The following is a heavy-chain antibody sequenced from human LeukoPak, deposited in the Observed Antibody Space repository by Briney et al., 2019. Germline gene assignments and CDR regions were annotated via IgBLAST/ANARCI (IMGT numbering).Heavy chain of an antibody. Sequence: SQTLSLTCAISGDSVFSNSSWNWIRQSPSRGLEWLGRTYYRSKWYNDYVVSVKSRININPDTSKNQFSLQLNSVTPEDTAVYYCVRDGQGDGHSADEAFDIWGQGTMVTVSA. D-gene: IGHD5-18*01. CDR2: TYYRSKWYN. V-gene: IGHV6-1*01. J-gene: IGHJ3*02. CDR3: VRDGQGDGHSADEAFDI. CDR1: GDSVFSNSS.